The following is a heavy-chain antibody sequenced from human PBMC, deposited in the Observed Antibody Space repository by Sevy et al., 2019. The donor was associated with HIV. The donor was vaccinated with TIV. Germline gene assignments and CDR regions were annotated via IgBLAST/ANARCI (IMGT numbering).Heavy chain of an antibody. J-gene: IGHJ4*02. D-gene: IGHD3-22*01. Sequence: GGYLRLSCEASGFSFSDHYMDWVRQAPGKGLEWVGRIRDKGNNYTSEYAASVKGRFTISRDDSENSVLLRMKRLKTVDTAVYYCAREMYYHESSAVDYWGQGTLVTVSS. CDR1: GFSFSDHY. V-gene: IGHV3-72*01. CDR2: IRDKGNNYTS. CDR3: AREMYYHESSAVDY.